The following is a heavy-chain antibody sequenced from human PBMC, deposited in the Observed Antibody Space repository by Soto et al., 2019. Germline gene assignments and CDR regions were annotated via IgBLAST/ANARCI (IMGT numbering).Heavy chain of an antibody. J-gene: IGHJ4*02. CDR1: GFTFSNFG. V-gene: IGHV3-48*01. Sequence: EVQLVESGGGLVQPGGSLRLSCEASGFTFSNFGINWVRQAPGKGLEWVSHISSSSTTIYYAESVKGRFTISRDNAKNSLYLQISSMIGEDTAVYYCSTSFITTIGTTAWGQGTLVTVSS. D-gene: IGHD1-1*01. CDR2: ISSSSTTI. CDR3: STSFITTIGTTA.